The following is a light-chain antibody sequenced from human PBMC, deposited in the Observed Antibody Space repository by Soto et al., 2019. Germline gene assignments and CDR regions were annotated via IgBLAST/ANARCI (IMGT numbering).Light chain of an antibody. J-gene: IGKJ5*01. V-gene: IGKV1-33*01. CDR3: LQYDSLLPLT. CDR2: DAS. Sequence: HFAHAPSSLSASVGDRVTITWXVSQGISSYLKWYQYTTGKAPKLLIYDASNLETGVPSRFSGSGSGTDSTLSINNLQPEDIGTYYCLQYDSLLPLTFGGGTRLDIK. CDR1: QGISSY.